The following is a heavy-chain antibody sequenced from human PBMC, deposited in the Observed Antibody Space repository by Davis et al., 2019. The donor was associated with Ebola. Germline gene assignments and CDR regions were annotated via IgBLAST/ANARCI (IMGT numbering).Heavy chain of an antibody. J-gene: IGHJ6*02. CDR1: GGSISSYY. CDR3: ARGKIVVVPAAVVHYYGMDV. Sequence: SETLSLTCTVSGGSISSYYWSWIRQPPGKGLEWIGYIYYSGSTNYNPSLKSRVTISVDTSKNQFSLKLTSVTAADTAVYYCARGKIVVVPAAVVHYYGMDVWGQGTTVTVSS. V-gene: IGHV4-59*08. D-gene: IGHD2-2*01. CDR2: IYYSGST.